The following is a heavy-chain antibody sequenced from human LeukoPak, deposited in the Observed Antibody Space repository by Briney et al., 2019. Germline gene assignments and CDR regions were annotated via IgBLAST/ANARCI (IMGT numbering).Heavy chain of an antibody. D-gene: IGHD3-22*01. CDR2: INHSGST. J-gene: IGHJ4*02. CDR1: GGSFSGYY. V-gene: IGHV4-34*01. CDR3: ARDDSGYGGNHY. Sequence: SETLSLTCAVYGGSFSGYYWSWIRQPPGKGLEWIGEINHSGSTNYNPSLKSRVTLSVDTSKNQFSLKLSSVTVADTATYYCARDDSGYGGNHYWGQGTLVTVSS.